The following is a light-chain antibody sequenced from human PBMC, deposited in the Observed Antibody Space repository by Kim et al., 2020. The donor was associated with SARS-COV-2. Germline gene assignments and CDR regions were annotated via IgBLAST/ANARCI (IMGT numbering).Light chain of an antibody. CDR2: DAS. CDR3: QQRSNWPIT. V-gene: IGKV3-11*01. J-gene: IGKJ5*01. CDR1: QSVSGY. Sequence: LSPEERATLSCRASQSVSGYLAWYQQKPGQAPRLLIYDASNRATGIPARFSGSGSGTDFTLTISSLEPEDFAVYYCQQRSNWPITFGQGTRLEIK.